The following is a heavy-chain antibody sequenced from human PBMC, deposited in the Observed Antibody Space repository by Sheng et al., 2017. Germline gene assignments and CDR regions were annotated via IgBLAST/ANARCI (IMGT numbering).Heavy chain of an antibody. J-gene: IGHJ4*02. CDR2: ISWDGGST. V-gene: IGHV3-43*01. CDR1: GFTFDDYT. D-gene: IGHD5-12*01. Sequence: EVQLVESGGVVVQPGGSLRLSCAASGFTFDDYTMHWVRQAPGKGLEWVSLISWDGGSTYYADSVKGRFTISRDNSKNSLYLQMNSLRTEDTALYYCAKDTGGYSGYDALKGPFDYVGPGNAGHRL. CDR3: AKDTGGYSGYDALKGPFDY.